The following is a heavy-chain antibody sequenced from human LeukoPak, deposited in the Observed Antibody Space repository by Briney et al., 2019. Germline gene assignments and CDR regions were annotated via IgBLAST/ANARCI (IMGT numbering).Heavy chain of an antibody. Sequence: GASVKVSCKASGYTFTGYYMHWVRQAPGQGLEWMGWINPNSGGTNYAQKFQGRVTMTRDTSISTAYMELSRLRSDDTAVYYCASLKNYYDSSGYVVTDAFDIWGQGTMVTVSS. CDR2: INPNSGGT. V-gene: IGHV1-2*02. CDR1: GYTFTGYY. CDR3: ASLKNYYDSSGYVVTDAFDI. D-gene: IGHD3-22*01. J-gene: IGHJ3*02.